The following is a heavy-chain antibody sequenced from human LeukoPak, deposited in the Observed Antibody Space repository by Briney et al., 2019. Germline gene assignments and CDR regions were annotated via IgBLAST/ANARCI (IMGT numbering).Heavy chain of an antibody. Sequence: ASVKVSCKASGYTFTSYYMHWVRQAPGQGLEWMGIINPSGGSTSYAQKFQGRVTMTRDTSTSTVYMELSSLRSEDTAVYYCARDEDIVVVVAEPGGIDVWGQGTTVNVSS. CDR1: GYTFTSYY. V-gene: IGHV1-46*01. CDR2: INPSGGST. J-gene: IGHJ6*02. CDR3: ARDEDIVVVVAEPGGIDV. D-gene: IGHD2-15*01.